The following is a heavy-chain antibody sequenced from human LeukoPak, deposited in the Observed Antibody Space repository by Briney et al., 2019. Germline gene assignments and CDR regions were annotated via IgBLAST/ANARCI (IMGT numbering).Heavy chain of an antibody. CDR2: IYYSGSS. CDR1: GGSISSSSYY. D-gene: IGHD3-22*01. J-gene: IGHJ4*02. V-gene: IGHV4-39*07. CDR3: ARQRTDDSSGSLDY. Sequence: PSETLSLTCTVSGGSISSSSYYWGWIRQPPGKGLEWIGSIYYSGSSYNNPSLKSRVTISADTSKNQFSLKLSSVTAADTAVYFCARQRTDDSSGSLDYWGQGTLVTVSS.